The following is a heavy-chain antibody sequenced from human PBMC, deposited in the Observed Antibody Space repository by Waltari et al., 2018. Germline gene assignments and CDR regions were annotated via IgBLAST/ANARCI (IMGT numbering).Heavy chain of an antibody. CDR1: GYTFTGYY. CDR2: LNPNSGGT. Sequence: QVQLVQSGAEVKKPGASVKVSCKASGYTFTGYYMHWVRQAPGQGIEWMGCLNPNSGGTNYAQKFQVRVTMTRDTSISTAYMELSRLRSDDTAVYYCARGLRLGELTSLDAFDIWGQGTMVTVSS. D-gene: IGHD3-16*01. J-gene: IGHJ3*02. V-gene: IGHV1-2*02. CDR3: ARGLRLGELTSLDAFDI.